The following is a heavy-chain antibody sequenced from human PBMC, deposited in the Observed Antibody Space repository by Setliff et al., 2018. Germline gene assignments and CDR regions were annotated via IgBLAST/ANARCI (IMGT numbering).Heavy chain of an antibody. J-gene: IGHJ4*02. Sequence: SETLSLTCTVSGGSVSDSTYYWGWVRQPPGKGLEWIGSIYYSGSTYYNPSLRSRVTISVDKSKNQFSLKMSSVTAADTAVYYCARAPRYFDSTGSYFDGWGQGTLVTVSS. V-gene: IGHV4-39*07. CDR3: ARAPRYFDSTGSYFDG. D-gene: IGHD3-22*01. CDR2: IYYSGST. CDR1: GGSVSDSTYY.